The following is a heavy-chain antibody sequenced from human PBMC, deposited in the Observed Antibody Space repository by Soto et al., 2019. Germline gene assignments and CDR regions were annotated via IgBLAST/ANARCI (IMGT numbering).Heavy chain of an antibody. J-gene: IGHJ1*01. CDR3: ARHGYCSFTSCPCGAEYFHY. Sequence: PGESLKISCKGSGYTFTNYWIGWVRQMPGKGLEWMGIIYPGDSDTRYSPSFQGQVTISVDKSINTAYLQWSSLKASDTAMYYCARHGYCSFTSCPCGAEYFHYWGQGTPVTVSS. D-gene: IGHD2-2*01. V-gene: IGHV5-51*01. CDR2: IYPGDSDT. CDR1: GYTFTNYW.